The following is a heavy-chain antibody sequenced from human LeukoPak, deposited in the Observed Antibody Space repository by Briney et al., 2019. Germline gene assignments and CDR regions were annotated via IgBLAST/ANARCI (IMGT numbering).Heavy chain of an antibody. D-gene: IGHD3-10*01. CDR2: INSDGSST. CDR3: ARDKVYYGSGTYGY. J-gene: IGHJ4*02. V-gene: IGHV3-74*01. CDR1: GFTFSSYW. Sequence: GGSLRLSCAASGFTFSSYWMHWVRQVPGKGLVWVSHINSDGSSTSYADSVKGRFTISRDNAKNTLYLQMNRLRAEDTAVYFCARDKVYYGSGTYGYWGQGTLVTVSS.